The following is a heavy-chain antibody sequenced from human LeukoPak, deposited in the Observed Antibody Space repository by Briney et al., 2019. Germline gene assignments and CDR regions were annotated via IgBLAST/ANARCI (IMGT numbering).Heavy chain of an antibody. Sequence: GGSLRLSCGASGFTFTTHWIHWVRQAPGKGLVWVSRIKPDGSDTNYADSVKGRFTISRDNAKNTVYLQMNSLRAEDTAVYYCASGYSSDYGGNTYWGQGTLVTVSS. CDR2: IKPDGSDT. D-gene: IGHD4-23*01. CDR1: GFTFTTHW. J-gene: IGHJ4*02. V-gene: IGHV3-74*01. CDR3: ASGYSSDYGGNTY.